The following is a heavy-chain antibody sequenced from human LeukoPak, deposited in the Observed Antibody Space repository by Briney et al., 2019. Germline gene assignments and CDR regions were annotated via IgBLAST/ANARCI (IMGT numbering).Heavy chain of an antibody. CDR1: GFTFDDYA. D-gene: IGHD1-26*01. Sequence: GGSLRLSCVASGFTFDDYAMHWVRQAPGKGLEWVSLISWDGDDTYYADSVKGRFIISRDNSKNSLYLQMSSLRTEDTALYYCAKPTPGSFHHFDYWGQGTLVTVSS. CDR3: AKPTPGSFHHFDY. CDR2: ISWDGDDT. V-gene: IGHV3-43D*03. J-gene: IGHJ4*02.